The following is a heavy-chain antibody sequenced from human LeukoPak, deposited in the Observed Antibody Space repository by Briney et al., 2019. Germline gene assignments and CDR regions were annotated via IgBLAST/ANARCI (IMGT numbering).Heavy chain of an antibody. CDR2: IYHSGST. J-gene: IGHJ4*02. Sequence: SETLSLTCTVSGGSISSSSYYWGWIRQPPGKGLEWIGSIYHSGSTYYNPSLKSRVTISVDTSKNQFSLKLSSVTAADTAVYYCVISRGSGSYSHPLDYWGQGTLVTVSS. D-gene: IGHD3-10*01. CDR3: VISRGSGSYSHPLDY. CDR1: GGSISSSSYY. V-gene: IGHV4-39*07.